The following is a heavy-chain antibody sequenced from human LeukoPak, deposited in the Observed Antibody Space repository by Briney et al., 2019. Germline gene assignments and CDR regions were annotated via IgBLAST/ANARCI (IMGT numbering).Heavy chain of an antibody. V-gene: IGHV1-18*01. CDR3: AREVTPTGTINWFDP. J-gene: IGHJ5*02. Sequence: ASVKVSCKASGYTFTSYGISWVRQAPGQGLEWMGWISAYNGNTNYAQKLQGRVTMTTDTSTSTAYMELRSLRSDDTAVYYCAREVTPTGTINWFDPWGQGTLVTVSS. CDR1: GYTFTSYG. D-gene: IGHD1-1*01. CDR2: ISAYNGNT.